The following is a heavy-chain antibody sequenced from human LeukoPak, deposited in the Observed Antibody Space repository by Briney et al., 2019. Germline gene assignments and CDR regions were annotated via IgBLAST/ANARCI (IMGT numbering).Heavy chain of an antibody. J-gene: IGHJ6*04. CDR1: GYSFTSYW. Sequence: GESLRISCKGSGYSFTSYWISWVRQMPGKGLEWMGRIDPSDSYTNYSPSFQGHVTISADKSISTAYLQWSSLKASDTAMYYCARSNPFAHYYYYGMDVWSKGTTVTVSS. CDR2: IDPSDSYT. D-gene: IGHD1-14*01. V-gene: IGHV5-10-1*01. CDR3: ARSNPFAHYYYYGMDV.